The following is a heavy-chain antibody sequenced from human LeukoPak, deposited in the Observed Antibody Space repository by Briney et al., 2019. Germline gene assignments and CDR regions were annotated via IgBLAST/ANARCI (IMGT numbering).Heavy chain of an antibody. Sequence: SQTLSLTCAISGDSFSSNIAAWNWIRQSPSRGLEWLGRTYYRSKWYNDYAVSVRSRITIDPDTSKNQFSLQLNSVTPEDTAVYYCAKDCGTGPFACSHWGQGTLVTVSS. D-gene: IGHD2-15*01. V-gene: IGHV6-1*01. CDR2: TYYRSKWYN. CDR3: AKDCGTGPFACSH. CDR1: GDSFSSNIAA. J-gene: IGHJ4*02.